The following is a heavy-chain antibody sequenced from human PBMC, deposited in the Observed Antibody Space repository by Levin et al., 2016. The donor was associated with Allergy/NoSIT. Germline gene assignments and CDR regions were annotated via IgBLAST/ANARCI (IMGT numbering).Heavy chain of an antibody. Sequence: GESLKISCAASGFTFSSFAMTWVRQAPGKGLEWVSAISGTAGTTYYAESVKGRFTISRDNSGSTLYLQMNTLRAEDTAVYYCAKDQAGILVLPTVYYDYWGHGILVTVSS. J-gene: IGHJ4*01. CDR2: ISGTAGTT. CDR1: GFTFSSFA. D-gene: IGHD3-9*01. V-gene: IGHV3-23*01. CDR3: AKDQAGILVLPTVYYDY.